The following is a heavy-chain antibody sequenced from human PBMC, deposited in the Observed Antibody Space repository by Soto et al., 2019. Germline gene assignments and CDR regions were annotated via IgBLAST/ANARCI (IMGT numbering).Heavy chain of an antibody. D-gene: IGHD5-12*01. Sequence: QVPLVQSGAEVKKPGASVKVSCKASGYTFTSYGISWVRQAPGQGLEWMGWISAYNGNTNYAQKLQGRVTMTTDTSTSTAYMELRSLRSDDTAVYYCARGGYSGYDSGVYYYYGMDVWGQGTTVTVSS. J-gene: IGHJ6*02. CDR2: ISAYNGNT. CDR1: GYTFTSYG. CDR3: ARGGYSGYDSGVYYYYGMDV. V-gene: IGHV1-18*01.